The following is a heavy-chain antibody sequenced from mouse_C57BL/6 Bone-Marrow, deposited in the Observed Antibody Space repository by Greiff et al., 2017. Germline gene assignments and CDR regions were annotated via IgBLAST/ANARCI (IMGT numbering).Heavy chain of an antibody. CDR3: ARLIYSDCRDYYDRDE. J-gene: IGHJ4*01. D-gene: IGHD2-12*01. CDR2: IDPSDGYT. CDR1: GYTFTSYW. V-gene: IGHV1-50*01. Sequence: QVQLQQPGAELVKPGASVKLSCKASGYTFTSYWMQWVNQRPGQGLEWIGEIDPSDGYTNYNQKFKGKATLTVDTSSSTAYMQLSSLTSEDTAVYYGARLIYSDCRDYYDRDEWGKGTSVTVSS.